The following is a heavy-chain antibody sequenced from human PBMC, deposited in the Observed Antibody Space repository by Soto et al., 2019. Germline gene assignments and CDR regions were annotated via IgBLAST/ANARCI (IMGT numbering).Heavy chain of an antibody. CDR1: GFTFGDYA. CDR3: TREYSSSWSTFDY. V-gene: IGHV3-49*03. D-gene: IGHD6-13*01. CDR2: IRSKAYGGTT. J-gene: IGHJ4*02. Sequence: GGSLRLSCTASGFTFGDYAMSWFRQAPGKGLEWVGFIRSKAYGGTTEYAASVKGRFTISRDDSKSIAYLQMNSLKTEDTAVYYCTREYSSSWSTFDYWGQGTLVTVSS.